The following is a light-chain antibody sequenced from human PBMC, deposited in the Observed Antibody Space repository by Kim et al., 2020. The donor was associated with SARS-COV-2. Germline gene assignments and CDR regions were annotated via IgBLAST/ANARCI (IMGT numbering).Light chain of an antibody. CDR1: SSDIGAYDY. J-gene: IGLJ2*01. Sequence: QSVLTQPASVSGSPGQSITISCTGTSSDIGAYDYVSWFQQHPGRAPKLLIFDVSERPSGVSIRFSGSKSVNMASLTISGLQADDEADYYCSSYTNSNTLIFGGGTQLTVL. CDR2: DVS. CDR3: SSYTNSNTLI. V-gene: IGLV2-14*03.